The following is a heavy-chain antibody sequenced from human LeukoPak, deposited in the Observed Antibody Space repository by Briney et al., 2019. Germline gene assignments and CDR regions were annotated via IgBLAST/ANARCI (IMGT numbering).Heavy chain of an antibody. Sequence: SETLSLTCTVSGDSISGYYWTWMRQPPGKGLEWIGYIYSSGSTKYNPSLESRLSISIDTSKNRFSLKLSSVTAADTAVYFCARLRNYCDYWGQGTLVTVSS. CDR3: ARLRNYCDY. CDR2: IYSSGST. D-gene: IGHD4-17*01. CDR1: GDSISGYY. J-gene: IGHJ4*02. V-gene: IGHV4-59*01.